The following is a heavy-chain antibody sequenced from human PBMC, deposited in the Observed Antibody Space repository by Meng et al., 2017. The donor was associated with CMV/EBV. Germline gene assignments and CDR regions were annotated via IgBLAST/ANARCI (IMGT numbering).Heavy chain of an antibody. CDR2: IYYSGST. D-gene: IGHD2-8*01. CDR1: GGSISSGDYY. J-gene: IGHJ3*02. Sequence: SETLSLTYTVSGGSISSGDYYWSWIRQPPGKGLEWIGYIYYSGSTYYNPSLKSRVTISVDTSKNQFSLKLSSVTAADTAVYYCARDYIVLMNAFDIWGQGTMVTVSS. V-gene: IGHV4-30-4*08. CDR3: ARDYIVLMNAFDI.